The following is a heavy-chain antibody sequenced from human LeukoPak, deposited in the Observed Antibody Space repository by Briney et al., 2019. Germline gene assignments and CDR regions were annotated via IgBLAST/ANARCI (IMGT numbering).Heavy chain of an antibody. CDR1: GVSISSGGYY. CDR2: IYYSGST. Sequence: KPSETLSLTCTVSGVSISSGGYYWSWIRQHPGKGLEWIGYIYYSGSTYYNPSLKSRVTISVDTSKNQFSLKLSSATAADTAVYYCARNVVIPYTTYGGIDYWGQGTLVTVSS. D-gene: IGHD4-23*01. J-gene: IGHJ4*02. V-gene: IGHV4-31*03. CDR3: ARNVVIPYTTYGGIDY.